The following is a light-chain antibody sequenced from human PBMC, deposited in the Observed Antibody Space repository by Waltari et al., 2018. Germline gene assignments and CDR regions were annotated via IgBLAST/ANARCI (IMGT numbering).Light chain of an antibody. CDR3: SSYTSSNTYV. Sequence: QSALTQPASVSGSPGQSITISCTGTSSDVGGSNYVSWYQQHPGKAPKPMIYDVSDRPSGVSNRFSGSKSGNTASLTISGLQAEDEADYYCSSYTSSNTYVVGTGTKVTVL. CDR2: DVS. CDR1: SSDVGGSNY. J-gene: IGLJ1*01. V-gene: IGLV2-14*03.